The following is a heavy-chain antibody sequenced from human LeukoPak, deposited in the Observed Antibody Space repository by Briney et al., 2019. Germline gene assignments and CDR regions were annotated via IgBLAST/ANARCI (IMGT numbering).Heavy chain of an antibody. CDR1: GCTFTGYY. D-gene: IGHD1-7*01. V-gene: IGHV1-2*02. CDR3: AREITGTTDFDY. Sequence: ASVKVSCKASGCTFTGYYMHWVRQAPGQGLEWMGWINPNSGGTNYAQKFQGRVTMTRDTSISTAYMELSRLRSDDTAVYYCAREITGTTDFDYWGQGTLVTVSS. CDR2: INPNSGGT. J-gene: IGHJ4*02.